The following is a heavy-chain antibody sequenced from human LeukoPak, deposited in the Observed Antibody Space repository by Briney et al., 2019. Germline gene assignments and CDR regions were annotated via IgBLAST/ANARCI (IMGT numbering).Heavy chain of an antibody. CDR2: LSSSSSYT. D-gene: IGHD4-17*01. Sequence: PGGSLRLSCAASGFTFSDYYMSWIRQAPGKGLEGVSYLSSSSSYTNYADSVKGRFTISRDNAKNSLYLQMNSLRAEDTAVYYCARDYGDYVSYFDYWGQGTLVTVSS. CDR1: GFTFSDYY. J-gene: IGHJ4*02. V-gene: IGHV3-11*06. CDR3: ARDYGDYVSYFDY.